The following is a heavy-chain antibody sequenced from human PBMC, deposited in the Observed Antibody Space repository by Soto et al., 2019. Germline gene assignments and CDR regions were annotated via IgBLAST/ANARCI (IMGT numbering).Heavy chain of an antibody. V-gene: IGHV3-30-3*01. D-gene: IGHD3-22*01. CDR2: ISYDGSNK. CDR1: GFTFSSYA. J-gene: IGHJ5*02. CDR3: ARDSDDDYDSSGYLTPAFDP. Sequence: GGSLRLSCAASGFTFSSYAMHWVRQAPGKGLEWVAVISYDGSNKYYADSVKGRFTISRDNSKNTLYLQMNSLRAEDTAVYYCARDSDDDYDSSGYLTPAFDPWGQGTLVTVSS.